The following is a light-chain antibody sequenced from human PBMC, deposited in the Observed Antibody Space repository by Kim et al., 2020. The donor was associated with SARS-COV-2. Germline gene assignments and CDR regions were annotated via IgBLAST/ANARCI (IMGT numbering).Light chain of an antibody. CDR2: GNN. Sequence: QSVLTQPPSVSGAPGQTVTFSCTGSSSDIGAGYDVHWYQHLPGTAPKLLIYGNNKRPSGVPDRFSGSKSGTSASLAITGLQAEDEADYYCQSYDSSPGGSVFGGGTQLTVL. V-gene: IGLV1-40*01. J-gene: IGLJ2*01. CDR3: QSYDSSPGGSV. CDR1: SSDIGAGYD.